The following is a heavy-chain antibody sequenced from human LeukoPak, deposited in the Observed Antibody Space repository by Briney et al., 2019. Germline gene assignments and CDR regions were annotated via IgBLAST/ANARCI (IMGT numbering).Heavy chain of an antibody. CDR3: ARSLLWFGELLHFDY. V-gene: IGHV1-18*01. D-gene: IGHD3-10*01. CDR1: GYTFTSYG. J-gene: IGHJ4*02. CDR2: ISAYNGNT. Sequence: ASVKVSCKASGYTFTSYGISWVRQAPGQGLEWMGWISAYNGNTNYAQKFQGRVTITADESTSTAYMELSSLRSEDTAVYYCARSLLWFGELLHFDYWGQGTLVTVSS.